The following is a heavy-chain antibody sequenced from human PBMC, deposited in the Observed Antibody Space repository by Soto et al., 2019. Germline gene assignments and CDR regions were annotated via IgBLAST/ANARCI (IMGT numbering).Heavy chain of an antibody. V-gene: IGHV4-31*03. CDR3: ASTDYVAYYMDV. CDR2: IYYSGNT. D-gene: IGHD3-10*02. Sequence: SETLSLTCSVSGGSISSGYYWTWIRQHPGKGLEWIGYIYYSGNTYYNPSLKSRVTISVDTSKNQFSLKLSSVTAADTAVYYCASTDYVAYYMDVWGQGTTVTVS. J-gene: IGHJ6*03. CDR1: GGSISSGYY.